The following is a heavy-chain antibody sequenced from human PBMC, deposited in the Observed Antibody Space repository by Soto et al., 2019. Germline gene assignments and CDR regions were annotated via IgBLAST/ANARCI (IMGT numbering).Heavy chain of an antibody. CDR3: AKDLGPLRLLNYCFYGLDV. Sequence: EVQLVETGGGVVQRGGSLTLSCNASGFSVSSTYMSWVRQAPGRGLEWVAVIESGGSAHYADSVKGRFTISRDDPKNIIYLQMHTLRAEDTAVYYCAKDLGPLRLLNYCFYGLDVWGQGTSVTVSS. D-gene: IGHD2-15*01. J-gene: IGHJ6*02. CDR2: IESGGSA. V-gene: IGHV3-53*02. CDR1: GFSVSSTY.